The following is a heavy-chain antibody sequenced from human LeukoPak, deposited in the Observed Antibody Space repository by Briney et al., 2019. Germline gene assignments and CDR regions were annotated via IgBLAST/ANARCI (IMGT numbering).Heavy chain of an antibody. CDR3: ARLVGDKYSYGPDFGY. CDR2: IDPSDSYT. V-gene: IGHV5-10-1*01. D-gene: IGHD5-18*01. J-gene: IGHJ4*02. CDR1: GYSFTSYW. Sequence: GESLKISCKGSGYSFTSYWISWVRQMPGKGLEWMGRIDPSDSYTNYSPSFQGHVTISADKSISTAYLQWSSLKASDTAMYYCARLVGDKYSYGPDFGYWGQGTLVTVSS.